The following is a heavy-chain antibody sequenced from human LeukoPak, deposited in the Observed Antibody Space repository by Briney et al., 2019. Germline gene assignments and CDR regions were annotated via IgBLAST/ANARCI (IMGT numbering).Heavy chain of an antibody. D-gene: IGHD2-15*01. J-gene: IGHJ4*02. CDR3: ARGQGYCSSGSCYLVY. Sequence: PSETLSLTCAVYGESSSSYYWSWIRQPPGKGLEWIGEINHSGSTNYNPSLKSRVTISVDTSKNQFSLKLSSVTAADTAVYYCARGQGYCSSGSCYLVYWGQGTLVTVSS. V-gene: IGHV4-34*01. CDR2: INHSGST. CDR1: GESSSSYY.